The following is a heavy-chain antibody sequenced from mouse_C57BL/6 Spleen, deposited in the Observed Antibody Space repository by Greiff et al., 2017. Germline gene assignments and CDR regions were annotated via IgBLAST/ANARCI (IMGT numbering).Heavy chain of an antibody. J-gene: IGHJ2*01. CDR3: ARDPGNHYFGY. V-gene: IGHV5-4*01. CDR2: ISDGGSYT. Sequence: EVQLVESGGGLVKPGGSLKLSCAASGFTFSSYAMSWVRQTPGKRLEWVATISDGGSYTYYPDNVKGRFTISRDNAKNNLYLQVSHLKSEDTAMYYCARDPGNHYFGYWGQGTTLTVSS. CDR1: GFTFSSYA.